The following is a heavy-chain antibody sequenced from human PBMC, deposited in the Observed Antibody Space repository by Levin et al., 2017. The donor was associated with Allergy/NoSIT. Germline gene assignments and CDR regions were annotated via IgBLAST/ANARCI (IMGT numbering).Heavy chain of an antibody. CDR2: MNPNSGNT. J-gene: IGHJ4*02. Sequence: GESLKISCKASGYTFTSYDINWVRQATGQGLEWMGWMNPNSGNTGYAQKFQGRVTMTRNTSISTAYMELSSLRSEDTAVYYCARASKRVRFLEWLSDPKPYYFDYWGQGTLVTVSS. D-gene: IGHD3-3*01. CDR1: GYTFTSYD. V-gene: IGHV1-8*01. CDR3: ARASKRVRFLEWLSDPKPYYFDY.